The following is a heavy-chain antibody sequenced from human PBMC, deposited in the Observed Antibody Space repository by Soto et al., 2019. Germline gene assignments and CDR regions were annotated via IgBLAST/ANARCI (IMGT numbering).Heavy chain of an antibody. J-gene: IGHJ5*02. D-gene: IGHD1-1*01. CDR2: ISYDGSNK. Sequence: GGSLRLSCAASGFSFSSYAMHWVRQAPGKGLEWVAVISYDGSNKYYADSVKGRFTISRDNSKNTLYLQMNSLRAEDTAVYYCARCRDGYNYNWFDPWGQGTLVTVSS. V-gene: IGHV3-30-3*01. CDR3: ARCRDGYNYNWFDP. CDR1: GFSFSSYA.